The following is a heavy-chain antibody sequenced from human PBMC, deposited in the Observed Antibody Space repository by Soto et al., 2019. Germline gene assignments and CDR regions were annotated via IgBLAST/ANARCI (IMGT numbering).Heavy chain of an antibody. J-gene: IGHJ6*02. CDR1: GFTFSNYA. D-gene: IGHD2-21*02. Sequence: PGGSLRLSCAASGFTFSNYAMSWVRQAPGKGLEWVSGISRACVSTYYAESVKAPFTISRDNSKNTRLLKINSLRADENAVYCCAKTADDSPHDYLAMDVWGQGSTVTVSS. CDR2: ISRACVST. CDR3: AKTADDSPHDYLAMDV. V-gene: IGHV3-23*01.